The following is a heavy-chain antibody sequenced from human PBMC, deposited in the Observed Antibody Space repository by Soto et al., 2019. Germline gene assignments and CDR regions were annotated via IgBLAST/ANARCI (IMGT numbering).Heavy chain of an antibody. Sequence: GSLRLSCAASGFTFSSYAMNWVRQAPGKRLEWVSAFSGSDGSTFYADSVKGRFTISGDNSKNILYLQMNSLRAEDTAVYYCAKDLASETLTYFDSWGQGTMVTVSS. D-gene: IGHD2-21*01. CDR1: GFTFSSYA. CDR3: AKDLASETLTYFDS. V-gene: IGHV3-23*01. CDR2: FSGSDGST. J-gene: IGHJ4*02.